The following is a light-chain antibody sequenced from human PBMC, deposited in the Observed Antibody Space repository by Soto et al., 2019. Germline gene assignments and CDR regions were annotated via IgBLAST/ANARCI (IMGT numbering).Light chain of an antibody. J-gene: IGKJ4*01. V-gene: IGKV1-5*03. CDR2: EAS. CDR3: QQYSSNSF. CDR1: ESIGRW. Sequence: DIQMTQSPSTLSASVGDRVTITCRASESIGRWLAWYQQKPGKAPKLLIYEASSLEGGVPSRFSGRESGTEFALTISRLQPDDFATYYCQQYSSNSFFGGGTKVDIK.